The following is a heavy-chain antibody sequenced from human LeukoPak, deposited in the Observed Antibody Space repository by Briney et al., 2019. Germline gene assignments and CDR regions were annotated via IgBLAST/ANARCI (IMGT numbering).Heavy chain of an antibody. CDR3: ARGGGHDWGAFDY. CDR1: GGSISSSSYY. D-gene: IGHD5-12*01. CDR2: INHSGST. V-gene: IGHV4-39*07. Sequence: SETLSLTCTVSGGSISSSSYYWGWIRQPPGKGLEWIGEINHSGSTNYNPSLKSRVTISVDTSKNQFSLKVSSVTAADTAVYYCARGGGHDWGAFDYWGQGTLVTVPS. J-gene: IGHJ4*02.